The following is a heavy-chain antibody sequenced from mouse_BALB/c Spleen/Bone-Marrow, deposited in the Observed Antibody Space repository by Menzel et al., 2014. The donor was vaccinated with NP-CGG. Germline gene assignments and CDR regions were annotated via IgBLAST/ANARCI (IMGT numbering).Heavy chain of an antibody. CDR2: IDPANGNS. D-gene: IGHD2-14*01. Sequence: VQLQQSGAELVKPGASVKLSCTGSGFNIKDTYMHWVKQRPEQGLEWIGRIDPANGNSKYDPKFQGKATITADTSSNTAYLQLSSLTSEDTAVYYCAGSYRYTWFAYWGQGTLVTVSA. CDR1: GFNIKDTY. CDR3: AGSYRYTWFAY. V-gene: IGHV14-3*02. J-gene: IGHJ3*01.